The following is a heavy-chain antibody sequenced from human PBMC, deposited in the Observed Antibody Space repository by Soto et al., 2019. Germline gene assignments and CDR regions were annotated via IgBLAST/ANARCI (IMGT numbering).Heavy chain of an antibody. J-gene: IGHJ5*02. CDR2: IYYSGST. D-gene: IGHD2-2*01. V-gene: IGHV4-31*03. Sequence: SETLSLTCTVSGGSISSGGYYWSWICQHPGKGLEWIGYIYYSGSTYYNPSLKSRVTISVDTSKNQFSLKLSSVTAADTAVYYCARASSTSPNWFDPWGQGTLVTVSS. CDR1: GGSISSGGYY. CDR3: ARASSTSPNWFDP.